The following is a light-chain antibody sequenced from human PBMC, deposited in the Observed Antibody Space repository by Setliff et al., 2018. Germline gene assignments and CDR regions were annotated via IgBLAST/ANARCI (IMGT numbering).Light chain of an antibody. Sequence: QSALPQPASVSGSPGQSITISCSGTSSDVGSYDLVSWYQQHPGKAPKLIIYGVSNRPSGVSSRFSGSKSGNTASLTISGLQTEDEADYYCTAYTSGTTYVFGTGTKVTV. CDR1: SSDVGSYDL. J-gene: IGLJ1*01. V-gene: IGLV2-14*03. CDR2: GVS. CDR3: TAYTSGTTYV.